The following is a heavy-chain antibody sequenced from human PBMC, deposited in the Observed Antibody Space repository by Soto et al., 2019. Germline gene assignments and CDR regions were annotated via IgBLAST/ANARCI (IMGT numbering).Heavy chain of an antibody. D-gene: IGHD3-22*01. J-gene: IGHJ3*02. V-gene: IGHV1-69*13. CDR1: GGTFSSYA. CDR3: VRGSYVPLGGYYGVESPGAFDI. CDR2: IIPIFGTA. Sequence: ASVKVSCKASGGTFSSYAISWVRQAPGQGLEWMGGIIPIFGTANYAQKFQGRVTITADESTSTAYMELSSLRSEDTAVYYCVRGSYVPLGGYYGVESPGAFDIWGQGTMVTVSS.